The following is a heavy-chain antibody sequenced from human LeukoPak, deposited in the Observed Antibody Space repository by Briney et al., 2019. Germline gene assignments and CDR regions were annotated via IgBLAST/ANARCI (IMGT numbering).Heavy chain of an antibody. J-gene: IGHJ6*02. D-gene: IGHD6-6*01. CDR2: IRSKAYGGTT. CDR3: TRDVRAARPPLYYYYYGMDV. V-gene: IGHV3-49*04. CDR1: GFTFSSYA. Sequence: GGSLRLSCAASGFTFSSYAMSWVRQAPGKGLEWVGFIRSKAYGGTTEYAASVKGRFTISRDDSKSIAYLQMNSLKTEDTAVYYCTRDVRAARPPLYYYYYGMDVWGQGTTVTVSS.